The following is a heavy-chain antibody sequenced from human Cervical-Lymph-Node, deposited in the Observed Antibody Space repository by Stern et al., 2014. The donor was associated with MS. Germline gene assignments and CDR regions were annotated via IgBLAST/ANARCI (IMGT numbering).Heavy chain of an antibody. D-gene: IGHD2-2*01. J-gene: IGHJ6*02. Sequence: QVQLVQSGPGLVKPSGTLSLTCTISGGSMKSRSYYWVWIRQPPGKGLEWIGSGYYDGSTHYNPSLTTRVNISEDTSQNQFSLQLSSATAADTAVYYCARSQDIVVVSAATVEGYYYFGMDVWGQGTTVTVSS. V-gene: IGHV4-39*01. CDR2: GYYDGST. CDR1: GGSMKSRSYY. CDR3: ARSQDIVVVSAATVEGYYYFGMDV.